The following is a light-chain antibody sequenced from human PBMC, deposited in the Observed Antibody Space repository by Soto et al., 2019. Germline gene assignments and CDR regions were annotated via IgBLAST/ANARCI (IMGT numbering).Light chain of an antibody. V-gene: IGKV3-20*01. J-gene: IGKJ5*01. CDR2: GAT. Sequence: DIVLTQSPGTLSLSPGAAATLSCRASQSISNNFLTWYQQKPGQAPRLLIYGATSRATGIPDRFSGGGSGTDFSLTISRLDPEDFAVYYCQQYSSSPITFGQGTRLEI. CDR3: QQYSSSPIT. CDR1: QSISNNF.